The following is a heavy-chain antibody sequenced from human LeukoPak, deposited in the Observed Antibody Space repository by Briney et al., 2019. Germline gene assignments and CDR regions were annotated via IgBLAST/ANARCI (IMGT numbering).Heavy chain of an antibody. CDR3: ARDATSGYGGMDGFDI. CDR2: ISSSSSYI. D-gene: IGHD3-22*01. Sequence: GGSLRLSCAASGFTFSSYSMNWVRQAPGKGLEWVSSISSSSSYIYYADSVKGRFTISRDNAKNSLYLQMNSLRAEDTAVYYCARDATSGYGGMDGFDIWGQGTMVTVSS. V-gene: IGHV3-21*01. CDR1: GFTFSSYS. J-gene: IGHJ3*02.